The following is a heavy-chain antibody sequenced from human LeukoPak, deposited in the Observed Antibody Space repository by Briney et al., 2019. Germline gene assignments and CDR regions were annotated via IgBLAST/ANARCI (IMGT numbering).Heavy chain of an antibody. V-gene: IGHV3-15*01. CDR2: IKSKTDGGTT. Sequence: GGSLRLSCAASGFTFSNAWMSWVRQAPGKGLEWVGRIKSKTDGGTTDYTAPVKGRFTISRDDSKNTLYLQMNSLKTEDTAVYYCTTDRGYYDFWSGYYFDYWGQGTLVTVSS. D-gene: IGHD3-3*01. CDR3: TTDRGYYDFWSGYYFDY. J-gene: IGHJ4*02. CDR1: GFTFSNAW.